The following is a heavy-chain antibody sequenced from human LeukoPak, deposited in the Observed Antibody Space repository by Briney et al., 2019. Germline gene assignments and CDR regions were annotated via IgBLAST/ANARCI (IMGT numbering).Heavy chain of an antibody. Sequence: GGSLRLSCAASGFTFSSYAMSWVRQAPGKGLEWVSAISGSGGSTYYADSVKGRFTIPRDNSKNTLYLQMNSPRAEDTAVYYCAKGAFWSYLRYFDYWGQGTLVTVSS. V-gene: IGHV3-23*01. CDR2: ISGSGGST. D-gene: IGHD1-26*01. CDR3: AKGAFWSYLRYFDY. J-gene: IGHJ4*02. CDR1: GFTFSSYA.